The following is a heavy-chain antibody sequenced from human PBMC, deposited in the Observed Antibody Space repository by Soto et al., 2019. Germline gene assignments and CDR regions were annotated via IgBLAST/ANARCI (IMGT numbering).Heavy chain of an antibody. J-gene: IGHJ5*02. CDR1: GGSISSSSYY. CDR3: ARATAYSSSWYNWFDP. Sequence: PSETLSLTCTVSGGSISSSSYYWGWIRQPPGKGLEWIGSIYYSGSTYYNPSLKSRVTISVDTSKNQFSLKLSSVTAADTAVYYCARATAYSSSWYNWFDPWGQGTLVTVSS. D-gene: IGHD6-13*01. V-gene: IGHV4-39*07. CDR2: IYYSGST.